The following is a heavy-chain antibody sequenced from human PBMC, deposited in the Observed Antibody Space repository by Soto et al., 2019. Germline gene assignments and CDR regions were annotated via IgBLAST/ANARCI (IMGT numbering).Heavy chain of an antibody. CDR3: ARDLGGPEY. Sequence: GWSLRLSCAASGFTLSAYWMHWVRQAPGRGLEWVSRLSSDGFGTAYADSVKGRFHISRDNARNTLFLQMNGLRAEDTAVYYCARDLGGPEYWGRGTLVTV. V-gene: IGHV3-74*03. J-gene: IGHJ4*02. D-gene: IGHD3-16*01. CDR1: GFTLSAYW. CDR2: LSSDGFGT.